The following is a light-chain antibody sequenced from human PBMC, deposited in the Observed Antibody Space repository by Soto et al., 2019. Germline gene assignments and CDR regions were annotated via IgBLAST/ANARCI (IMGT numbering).Light chain of an antibody. V-gene: IGKV3-11*01. CDR3: QQRSNWPPVIT. CDR2: DAS. CDR1: QTFSSH. Sequence: EIVLTQSPATLSLSPGERATLSCRTSQTFSSHLAWYQQKPGQAPRLLIYDASKRATGIPARFSGRGSGTDFTLTLRSLEPEDFAVYYCQQRSNWPPVITFGQGTRLEIK. J-gene: IGKJ5*01.